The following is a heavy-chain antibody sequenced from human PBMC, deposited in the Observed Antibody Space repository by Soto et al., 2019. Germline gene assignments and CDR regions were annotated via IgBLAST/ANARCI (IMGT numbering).Heavy chain of an antibody. J-gene: IGHJ4*02. CDR3: TKEELGYCSGGTCYPEF. D-gene: IGHD2-15*01. CDR2: ITGSGEST. CDR1: GLTFSNYA. Sequence: EVQVLESGGGLVQPGGSLRLSCAASGLTFSNYAMTWVRQAPGKGLEWVSTITGSGESTFYADSVKGRFTISRDNSKNTLYLQMSGLRAEDTALCYCTKEELGYCSGGTCYPEFWGQGTLVAVSS. V-gene: IGHV3-23*01.